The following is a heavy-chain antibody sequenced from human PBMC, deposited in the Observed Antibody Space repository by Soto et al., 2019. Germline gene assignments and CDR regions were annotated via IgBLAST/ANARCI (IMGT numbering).Heavy chain of an antibody. Sequence: SETPSLPCAFPGGPITGGGSPWSWFGQPPGKGLEWIGYIYHSGSTYYNPSLKSRVTISVDRSKNQFSLKLSSVTAADTAVYYCARSQTTVTSYDYWGQGTLVTVSS. CDR3: ARSQTTVTSYDY. J-gene: IGHJ4*02. CDR2: IYHSGST. CDR1: GGPITGGGSP. D-gene: IGHD4-17*01. V-gene: IGHV4-30-2*01.